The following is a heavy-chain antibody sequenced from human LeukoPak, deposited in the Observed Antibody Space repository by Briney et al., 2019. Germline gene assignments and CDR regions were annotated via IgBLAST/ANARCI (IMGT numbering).Heavy chain of an antibody. V-gene: IGHV4-61*01. CDR2: IYYSGST. CDR3: ARDLSHYYYGMDV. CDR1: GGPLSRGSYY. Sequence: SETLSLPCTVSGGPLSRGSYYWSWVRQPPGKGLGRIGYIYYSGSTNYNPSLKSRVTISVDTSKNQFSLKLSSVTAADTAVYYCARDLSHYYYGMDVWGQGTTVTVSS. J-gene: IGHJ6*02.